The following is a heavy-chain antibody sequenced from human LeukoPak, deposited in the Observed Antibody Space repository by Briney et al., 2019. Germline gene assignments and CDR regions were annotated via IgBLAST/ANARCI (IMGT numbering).Heavy chain of an antibody. V-gene: IGHV3-33*01. CDR2: IWYDGSNK. CDR1: GFTFSIYG. D-gene: IGHD1-26*01. Sequence: PGGTPRLSPAASGFTFSIYGMHWVPEASGKGLEWVAGIWYDGSNKCYADSVKGRFTISRDNSKNTLYLQMNSLRAEDTAVYYCAREPFRELLRPSGMDVWGQGTTVTVSS. J-gene: IGHJ6*02. CDR3: AREPFRELLRPSGMDV.